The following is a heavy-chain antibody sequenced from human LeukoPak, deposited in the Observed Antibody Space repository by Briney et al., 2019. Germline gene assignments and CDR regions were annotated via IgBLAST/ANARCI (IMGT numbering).Heavy chain of an antibody. J-gene: IGHJ6*03. CDR3: ARNPSSSSSRYYYYMDV. V-gene: IGHV4-59*02. Sequence: SETLSLTCTVSGGSVSSYYWSWIRQPPGKGLEWIGYIYYSGSTNYNPSLKSRVTISVDTSKNQFSLKLSSVTAADTAVYYCARNPSSSSSRYYYYMDVWGKGTTVTVSS. D-gene: IGHD6-6*01. CDR2: IYYSGST. CDR1: GGSVSSYY.